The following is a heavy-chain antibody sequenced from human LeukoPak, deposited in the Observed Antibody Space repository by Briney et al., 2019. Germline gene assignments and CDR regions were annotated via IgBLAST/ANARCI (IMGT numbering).Heavy chain of an antibody. CDR3: AKYGYCSGGSCYSSRAGAFDI. J-gene: IGHJ3*02. CDR1: GFTFSSYA. V-gene: IGHV3-23*01. D-gene: IGHD2-15*01. CDR2: ISGSGGST. Sequence: PGGSLRLSCAASGFTFSSYAMSWVRQAPGKGLEWVSAISGSGGSTYYADSVKGRFTISRDNSKNTLYLQMNSLRAEDTVVYYCAKYGYCSGGSCYSSRAGAFDIWGQGTMVTVSS.